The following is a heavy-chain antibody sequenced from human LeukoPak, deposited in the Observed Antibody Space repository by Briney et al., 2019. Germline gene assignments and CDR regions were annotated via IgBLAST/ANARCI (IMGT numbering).Heavy chain of an antibody. Sequence: PGGSLRLSCTASGFTFSGYGMHWVRQAPGKGLEWVAFIRHDGSNKYFADSVKGRFTISRDNSKNTLYLQMNSLRGEDTAVYYCAKGDSSSWYDYFDYWGQGTLVTVSS. CDR1: GFTFSGYG. J-gene: IGHJ4*02. CDR3: AKGDSSSWYDYFDY. V-gene: IGHV3-30*02. CDR2: IRHDGSNK. D-gene: IGHD6-13*01.